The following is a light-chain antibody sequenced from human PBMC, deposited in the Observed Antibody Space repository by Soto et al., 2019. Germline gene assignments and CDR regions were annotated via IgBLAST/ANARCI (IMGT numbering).Light chain of an antibody. Sequence: DIQMTQSPSSLSASVGDRVTITCQASQDISNYLNWYQQKPGKAPKLLIYDASNLETRVPSRFSGSGSGTDFTFTISSLQPEDIATYYCQQYENLPFTFGPGTKVDIK. V-gene: IGKV1-33*01. CDR2: DAS. CDR1: QDISNY. J-gene: IGKJ3*01. CDR3: QQYENLPFT.